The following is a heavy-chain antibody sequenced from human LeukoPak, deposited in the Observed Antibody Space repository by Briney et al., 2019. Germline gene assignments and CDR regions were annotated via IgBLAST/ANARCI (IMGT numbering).Heavy chain of an antibody. D-gene: IGHD6-19*01. V-gene: IGHV3-33*08. CDR3: ARDPEQWLGMGFDY. Sequence: PGGSLRLSCAASGFTFSSYGMHWVRQAPGKGLEWVAVIWYDGSNKYYADSVKGRFTISRDNSKNTLYLQMNSLRAEDTAVYYCARDPEQWLGMGFDYWGQGTLVTVSS. CDR1: GFTFSSYG. CDR2: IWYDGSNK. J-gene: IGHJ4*02.